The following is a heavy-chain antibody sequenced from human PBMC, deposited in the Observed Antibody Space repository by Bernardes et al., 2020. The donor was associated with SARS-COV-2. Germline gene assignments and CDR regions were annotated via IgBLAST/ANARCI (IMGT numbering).Heavy chain of an antibody. D-gene: IGHD3-10*01. J-gene: IGHJ3*02. CDR1: GGSVSNYY. CDR2: IYYSGDT. Sequence: LSLTCSVSGGSVSNYYWSWIRQPPGKALAWIGCIYYSGDTNYIPSLKSRVTISIDTSMNQFSLKLTSVTAADTAVYYCARGITMIRVSDAFDIWGQGIMVTVSS. CDR3: ARGITMIRVSDAFDI. V-gene: IGHV4-59*02.